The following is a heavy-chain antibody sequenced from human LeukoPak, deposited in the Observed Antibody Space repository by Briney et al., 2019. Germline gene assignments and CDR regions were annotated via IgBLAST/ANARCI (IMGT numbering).Heavy chain of an antibody. D-gene: IGHD6-19*01. Sequence: GESLKISCQVSGDKFTTYWIGWVRQMSGRGLEWMGIIYPGDSDTRYSPSFQGQVTMSADKSISTAYLQWSSLESSDTAMYYCARQSSGCFDYWGQGTPVTVSS. CDR1: GDKFTTYW. CDR2: IYPGDSDT. CDR3: ARQSSGCFDY. V-gene: IGHV5-51*01. J-gene: IGHJ4*02.